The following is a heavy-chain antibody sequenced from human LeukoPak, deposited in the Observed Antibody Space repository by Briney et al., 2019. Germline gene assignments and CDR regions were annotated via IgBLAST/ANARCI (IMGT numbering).Heavy chain of an antibody. J-gene: IGHJ3*02. V-gene: IGHV4-34*01. CDR1: GGSFSGYY. CDR3: ARGLRYYDSSGPIGGAFDI. CDR2: INHSGST. Sequence: SETLSLTCAVYGGSFSGYYWSWIRQPPGKGLEWIGEINHSGSTNYNPSLKSRVTKSVDTSKNQFSLKLSSVTAADTAVYYCARGLRYYDSSGPIGGAFDIWGQGTMVTVSS. D-gene: IGHD3-22*01.